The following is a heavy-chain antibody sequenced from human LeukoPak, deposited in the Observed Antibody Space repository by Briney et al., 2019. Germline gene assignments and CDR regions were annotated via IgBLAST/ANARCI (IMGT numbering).Heavy chain of an antibody. D-gene: IGHD3-22*01. CDR1: GFTFSSYA. Sequence: PGGSLRLSCAASGFTFSSYAMSWVRQAPGKGLEWVSAISGSGGSTYYADSVKGWFTISRDNSKNTLYLQMNSLRAEDTAVYYCAKDSTMIVVAYFDYWGQGTLVTVSS. CDR2: ISGSGGST. CDR3: AKDSTMIVVAYFDY. J-gene: IGHJ4*02. V-gene: IGHV3-23*01.